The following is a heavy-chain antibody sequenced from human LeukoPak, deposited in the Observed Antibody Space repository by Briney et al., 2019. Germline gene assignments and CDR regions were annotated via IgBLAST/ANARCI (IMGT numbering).Heavy chain of an antibody. CDR2: VKHDGSEK. D-gene: IGHD6-19*01. V-gene: IGHV3-7*03. CDR3: AKGLTSYCYSGMDV. Sequence: PGGSLRLSCAASGFTFSPYWMSWARQAPGQGLEWVANVKHDGSEKYYVDSVKGRFTISRDNAKNSLYLQMNSLRDEDTAVYYCAKGLTSYCYSGMDVWGQGTTVTVSS. CDR1: GFTFSPYW. J-gene: IGHJ6*02.